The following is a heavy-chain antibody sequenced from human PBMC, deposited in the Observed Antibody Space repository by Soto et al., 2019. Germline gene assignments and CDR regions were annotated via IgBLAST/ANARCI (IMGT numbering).Heavy chain of an antibody. CDR2: LSGSGGST. CDR3: AKVWGDLGSGYYSGRYSLDH. V-gene: IGHV3-23*01. CDR1: GFTFSSYA. J-gene: IGHJ4*02. D-gene: IGHD3-22*01. Sequence: GGSLRLSCGASGFTFSSYAMTWVRQAPGMGLEWVSTLSGSGGSTFYAGAVRGRFTISRDNSNNTLYLQMSSLRADDTAVYYCAKVWGDLGSGYYSGRYSLDHWGQGTLVTVSS.